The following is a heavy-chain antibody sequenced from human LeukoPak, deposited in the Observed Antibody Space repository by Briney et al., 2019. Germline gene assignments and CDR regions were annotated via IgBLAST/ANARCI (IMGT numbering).Heavy chain of an antibody. D-gene: IGHD6-13*01. CDR2: ISYDGSNK. Sequence: GGSLRLSCAASGFTLSSYAMHWVRQAPGKGLEWVAVISYDGSNKYYADSVKGRFTISRDNSKNTLYLQMNSLRAEDTAVYYCARDYLVGAAAGELDWGQGTLVTVSS. CDR1: GFTLSSYA. CDR3: ARDYLVGAAAGELD. V-gene: IGHV3-30-3*01. J-gene: IGHJ4*02.